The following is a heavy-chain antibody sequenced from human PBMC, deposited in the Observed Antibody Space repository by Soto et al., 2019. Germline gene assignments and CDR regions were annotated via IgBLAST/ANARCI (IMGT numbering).Heavy chain of an antibody. CDR1: GGSISSYY. Sequence: SETLSLTCTVSGGSISSYYWSWIRQPPGKGLEWIGYIYYSGSTNYNPSLKSRVTISVDTSKNQFSLKLSSVTAADTAVYYCARAYYDSSGYYSIDYWGQGXLVTVSS. CDR2: IYYSGST. CDR3: ARAYYDSSGYYSIDY. J-gene: IGHJ4*02. V-gene: IGHV4-59*01. D-gene: IGHD3-22*01.